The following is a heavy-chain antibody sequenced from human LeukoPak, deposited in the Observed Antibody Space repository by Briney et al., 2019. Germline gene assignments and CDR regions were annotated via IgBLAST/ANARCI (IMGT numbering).Heavy chain of an antibody. CDR3: ARDSGYSYGFNWFDP. Sequence: SVKVSCKAPVGTFSSYAISWVRQAPGHGLEWMGRIIPIFGTAKYAQKCQGRVTITTDESTRTAYMELSSLRSEDTAVYYCARDSGYSYGFNWFDPWGQGTLVTVSS. D-gene: IGHD5-18*01. CDR1: VGTFSSYA. V-gene: IGHV1-69*05. CDR2: IIPIFGTA. J-gene: IGHJ5*02.